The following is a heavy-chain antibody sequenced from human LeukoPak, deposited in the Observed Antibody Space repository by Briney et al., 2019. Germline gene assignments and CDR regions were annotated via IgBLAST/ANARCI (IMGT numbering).Heavy chain of an antibody. CDR2: INPNSGGT. CDR3: ARGLEYYDLWSGYPTAKNYYGMDV. V-gene: IGHV1-2*02. D-gene: IGHD3-3*01. CDR1: GYTFTGYY. Sequence: ASVKVSCKASGYTFTGYYMHWVRQAPGQGLEWMGWINPNSGGTNYAQKFQGRVTMTRDTSISTAYMELSRLRSDDTAVYYCARGLEYYDLWSGYPTAKNYYGMDVWGQGTTVTVSS. J-gene: IGHJ6*02.